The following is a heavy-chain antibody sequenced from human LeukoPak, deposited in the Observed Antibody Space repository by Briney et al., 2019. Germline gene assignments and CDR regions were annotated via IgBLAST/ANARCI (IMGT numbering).Heavy chain of an antibody. D-gene: IGHD3-10*01. CDR1: GFTFSSYA. CDR2: ISGSGGST. CDR3: ARYYGSGFNFDY. V-gene: IGHV3-23*01. J-gene: IGHJ4*02. Sequence: GGSLRLSCAASGFTFSSYAMSWVRQAPGKGLEWVSAISGSGGSTYYADSVKGRFTISRDNSKNTLYLQMNSLRAEDTAVYYSARYYGSGFNFDYWGQGTLVTVSS.